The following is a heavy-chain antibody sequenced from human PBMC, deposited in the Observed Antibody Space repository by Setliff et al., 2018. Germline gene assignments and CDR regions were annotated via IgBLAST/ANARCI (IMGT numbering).Heavy chain of an antibody. J-gene: IGHJ4*02. CDR3: ARVPGGRFDY. Sequence: SETLSLTCTVSGDSISSSSYYWGWIRQPPGKGLEWIGSISNSGGTYYNPSLKSRVTISVDTSKNQFSLKLSSVTAADTAVYYCARVPGGRFDYWGQGTLVTVSS. D-gene: IGHD1-26*01. V-gene: IGHV4-39*01. CDR1: GDSISSSSYY. CDR2: ISNSGGT.